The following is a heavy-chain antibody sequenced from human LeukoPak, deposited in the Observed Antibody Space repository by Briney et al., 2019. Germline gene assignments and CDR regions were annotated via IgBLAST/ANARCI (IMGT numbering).Heavy chain of an antibody. CDR3: AKDRGYCSGGSCYPWFDP. J-gene: IGHJ5*02. V-gene: IGHV3-11*01. CDR1: GFTFSDYY. CDR2: ISSSGSTI. Sequence: GGSLRLSCAASGFTFSDYYMSWIRQAPGKGLEWVSYISSSGSTIYYADSVKGRFTISRDNSKNTLYLQMNSLRAEDTAVYYCAKDRGYCSGGSCYPWFDPWGQGTLVTVSS. D-gene: IGHD2-15*01.